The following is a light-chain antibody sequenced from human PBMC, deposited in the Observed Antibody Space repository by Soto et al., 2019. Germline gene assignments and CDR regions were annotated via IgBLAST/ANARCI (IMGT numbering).Light chain of an antibody. CDR1: QTISSW. CDR2: KAI. J-gene: IGKJ1*01. CDR3: QQYNTYSEA. Sequence: DIQMTQSPSTVSASVGDTVTITCRASQTISSWVAWYQQKPGKAPKLLIYKAISLESGVPSRFSGTGSGTEFTLTISGLQPDDFASYYCQQYNTYSEAFGQGTKVDIK. V-gene: IGKV1-5*03.